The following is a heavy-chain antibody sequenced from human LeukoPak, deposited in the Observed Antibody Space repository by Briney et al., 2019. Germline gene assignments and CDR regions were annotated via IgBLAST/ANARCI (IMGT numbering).Heavy chain of an antibody. D-gene: IGHD6-13*01. CDR3: ARGGRRQLAIDY. J-gene: IGHJ4*02. CDR2: INHSGST. Sequence: PSETLSLTCAVYGGSFSGYYWSWIRQPPGKGLEWIGEINHSGSTNYNPSLKSRVTISVDTSKNQFSLKLSSVTAADTAVYYCARGGRRQLAIDYWGQGTLVTVSS. V-gene: IGHV4-34*01. CDR1: GGSFSGYY.